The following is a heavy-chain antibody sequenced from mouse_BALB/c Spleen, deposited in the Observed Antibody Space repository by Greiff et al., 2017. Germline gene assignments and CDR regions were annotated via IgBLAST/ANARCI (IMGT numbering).Heavy chain of an antibody. D-gene: IGHD2-4*01. CDR3: ARDDYPAWFAY. CDR2: IDPANGNT. J-gene: IGHJ3*01. Sequence: EVQLQQSGAELVKPGASVKLSCTASGFNIKDTYMHWVKQRPEQGLEWIGRIDPANGNTKYDPKFQGKATITADTSSNTAYLQLSSLTSEDTAVYSCARDDYPAWFAYWGQGTLVTVSA. V-gene: IGHV14-3*02. CDR1: GFNIKDTY.